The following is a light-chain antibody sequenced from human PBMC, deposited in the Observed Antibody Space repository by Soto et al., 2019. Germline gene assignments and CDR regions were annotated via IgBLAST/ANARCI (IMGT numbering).Light chain of an antibody. V-gene: IGLV2-14*01. CDR1: SSDVGGYNY. J-gene: IGLJ1*01. CDR2: DGN. CDR3: CSYTSSSTYV. Sequence: QSALTQPASVSGSPGQSITISCTGTSSDVGGYNYVSWYQQHPGKSPKLMIFDGNNRPSGVSNRFSGSKAGNTASLTISGLQAEDEADYYCCSYTSSSTYVFGTGTKLTVL.